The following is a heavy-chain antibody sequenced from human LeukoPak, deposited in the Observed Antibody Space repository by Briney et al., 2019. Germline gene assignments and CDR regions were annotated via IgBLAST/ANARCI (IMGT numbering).Heavy chain of an antibody. CDR3: ARSAGLMKGVAEVTALDA. V-gene: IGHV3-21*01. CDR2: ISSSSSYI. CDR1: GFTFSRHS. J-gene: IGHJ5*02. Sequence: GGSLRLSCAASGFTFSRHSINWVRQAPGKGLEWVSSISSSSSYIYYADSVKGRFTISRDNAKNSLYLQMNSLRADDTAVYYCARSAGLMKGVAEVTALDAWGKGPLVTVSS. D-gene: IGHD3-3*01.